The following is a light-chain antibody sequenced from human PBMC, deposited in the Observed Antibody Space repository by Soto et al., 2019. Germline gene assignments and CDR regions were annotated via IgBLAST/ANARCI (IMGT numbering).Light chain of an antibody. CDR1: QSVSSNY. Sequence: IVLTQSPGTLSLSPRERATLSCRASQSVSSNYLAWYQHRPGQAPRLLIYGASNRAPGIPDRFSGSGSGTDFTLTISRPEPEDFAVYYCQQYAASPRTFGQGTQVEV. J-gene: IGKJ1*01. V-gene: IGKV3-20*01. CDR3: QQYAASPRT. CDR2: GAS.